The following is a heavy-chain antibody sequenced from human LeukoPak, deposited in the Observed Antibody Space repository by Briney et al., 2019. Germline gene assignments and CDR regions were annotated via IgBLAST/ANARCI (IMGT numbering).Heavy chain of an antibody. CDR3: ARHASAAGPIDY. Sequence: GGSLRLSCAASGFTFSSYSMNWVRQAPGKGLEWVSSISSSSSYIYYADSVKGRFTISRDNSRKTLYLQMNSLRAEDMAVYYCARHASAAGPIDYWGQGTLVTVSS. CDR1: GFTFSSYS. CDR2: ISSSSSYI. V-gene: IGHV3-21*04. D-gene: IGHD6-13*01. J-gene: IGHJ4*02.